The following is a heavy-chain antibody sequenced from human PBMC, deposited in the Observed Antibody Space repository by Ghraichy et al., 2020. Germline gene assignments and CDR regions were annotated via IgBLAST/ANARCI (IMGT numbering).Heavy chain of an antibody. Sequence: GARRLSCAASGFSFTDYWMHWVRQTPGRGLEWVSHLNIDGTTVNYADSVKGRFTISRDNAKNTMYLQMISLTVEDTAVYYCVRSYKDGLRHFDYWGQGTLVTVSS. CDR2: LNIDGTTV. D-gene: IGHD1-14*01. CDR3: VRSYKDGLRHFDY. V-gene: IGHV3-74*01. CDR1: GFSFTDYW. J-gene: IGHJ4*02.